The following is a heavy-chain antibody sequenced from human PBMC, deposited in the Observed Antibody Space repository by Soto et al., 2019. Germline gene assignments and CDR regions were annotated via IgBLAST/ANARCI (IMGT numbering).Heavy chain of an antibody. J-gene: IGHJ3*01. CDR1: GFTFSSYA. CDR3: ARDQLYYNDISGRPLNAFDV. Sequence: GGSLRLSCAASGFTFSSYAMHWVRQAPGKGLEWVALISYDGSSTSYADSVKGRFTISRDNAKNTLYLQMNSLRAEDTAVYYCARDQLYYNDISGRPLNAFDVWGQGTMVTVSS. D-gene: IGHD3-22*01. CDR2: ISYDGSST. V-gene: IGHV3-30*04.